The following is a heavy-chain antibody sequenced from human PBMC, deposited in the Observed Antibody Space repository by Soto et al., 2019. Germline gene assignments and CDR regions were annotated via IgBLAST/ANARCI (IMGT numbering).Heavy chain of an antibody. CDR3: ARSIMITFGGAPAPSFGY. D-gene: IGHD3-16*01. V-gene: IGHV4-61*01. J-gene: IGHJ4*02. CDR1: GGSVSSGSYY. CDR2: IYYSGST. Sequence: PSETLSLTCTVSGGSVSSGSYYWSWIRQPPGKGLEWIGYIYYSGSTNYNPSLKSRVTISVDTSKNQFSLKLSSVTAADTAVYYCARSIMITFGGAPAPSFGYWGQGTLVTVSS.